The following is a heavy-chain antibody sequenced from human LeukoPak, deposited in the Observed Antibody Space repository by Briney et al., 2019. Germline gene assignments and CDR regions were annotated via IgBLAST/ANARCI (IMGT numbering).Heavy chain of an antibody. J-gene: IGHJ6*03. D-gene: IGHD3-10*01. Sequence: GESLTLSCAASGFSFIIYSMNWVRQAPGKGLEWVSSISISIRYIYYADSVKGRFTISRDNAKNSLYLQMNSLRAEDTAVYYCASEGPPGGSGSYGALVGYYYYMDVWGKGATVTVSS. CDR1: GFSFIIYS. CDR2: ISISIRYI. CDR3: ASEGPPGGSGSYGALVGYYYYMDV. V-gene: IGHV3-21*01.